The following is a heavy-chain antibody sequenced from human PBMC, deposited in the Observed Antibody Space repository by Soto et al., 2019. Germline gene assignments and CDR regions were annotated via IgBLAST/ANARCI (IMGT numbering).Heavy chain of an antibody. CDR3: ARAIGPTLFDY. CDR2: IGTAGDT. V-gene: IGHV3-13*04. CDR1: GFTLSSYD. D-gene: IGHD3-22*01. Sequence: GGSLRLSXSASGFTLSSYDMHWVRQGPGKGLEWVSAIGTAGDTNYAGSVKGRFTISRENAKNSVYLQMNSLRAGDTAIYFCARAIGPTLFDYWGQGTLVTVSS. J-gene: IGHJ4*02.